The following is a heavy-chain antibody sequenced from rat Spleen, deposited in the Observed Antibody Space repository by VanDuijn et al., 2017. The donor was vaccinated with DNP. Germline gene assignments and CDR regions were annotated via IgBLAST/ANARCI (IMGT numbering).Heavy chain of an antibody. D-gene: IGHD1-3*01. J-gene: IGHJ4*01. CDR3: TRAPYGSWALDA. V-gene: IGHV2S8*01. Sequence: QVQLKESGPGLVQPARTLSLTCTVSGFSLTSYGVNWVRQPPGKGLEWIAAISSGGSTYSNSVLKSRLSISRDTSKSQVFLQMDSLQTEETAIYFCTRAPYGSWALDAWGQGTSVTVSS. CDR1: GFSLTSYG. CDR2: ISSGGST.